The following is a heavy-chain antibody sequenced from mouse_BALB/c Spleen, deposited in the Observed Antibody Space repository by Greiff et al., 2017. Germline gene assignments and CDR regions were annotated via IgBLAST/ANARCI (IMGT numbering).Heavy chain of an antibody. V-gene: IGHV2-9*02. CDR3: AVGTTAPYAMDY. Sequence: VQRVESGPGLVAPSQSLSITCTVSGFSLTSYGVHWVRQPPGKGLEWLGVIWAGGSTNYNSALMSRLSISKDNSKSQVFLKMNSLQTDDTAMYYCAVGTTAPYAMDYWGQGTSVTVSS. D-gene: IGHD1-2*01. CDR2: IWAGGST. CDR1: GFSLTSYG. J-gene: IGHJ4*01.